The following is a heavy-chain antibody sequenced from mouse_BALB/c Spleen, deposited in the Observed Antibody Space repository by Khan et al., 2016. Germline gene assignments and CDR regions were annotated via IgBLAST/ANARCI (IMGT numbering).Heavy chain of an antibody. Sequence: QVQLQQPGAELMKPGASVKISCKATGYTFSSYWIEWVKQRPGHGLEWIGEILPGSGSTNYNEKFRGKATFTADTSSNTAYMQLSSLTSEDSAVHYCARTDRRGYCDYWGQGTTLTVSS. V-gene: IGHV1-9*01. CDR1: GYTFSSYW. CDR2: ILPGSGST. J-gene: IGHJ2*01. CDR3: ARTDRRGYCDY.